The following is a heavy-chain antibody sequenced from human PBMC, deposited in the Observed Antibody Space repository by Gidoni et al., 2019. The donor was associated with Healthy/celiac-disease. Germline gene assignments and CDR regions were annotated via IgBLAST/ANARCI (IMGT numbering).Heavy chain of an antibody. CDR1: GFSLSTSGVG. Sequence: QITLKESGPTLVKPTQTLTLTCTFSGFSLSTSGVGVGWIRQPPGKALEWLALIYWNDDKRYSPSLKSRLTITKDTSKNQVVLTMTNMDPVDTATYYCAHSYGGNFNWYFDLWGRGTLVTVSS. CDR2: IYWNDDK. V-gene: IGHV2-5*01. CDR3: AHSYGGNFNWYFDL. J-gene: IGHJ2*01. D-gene: IGHD4-17*01.